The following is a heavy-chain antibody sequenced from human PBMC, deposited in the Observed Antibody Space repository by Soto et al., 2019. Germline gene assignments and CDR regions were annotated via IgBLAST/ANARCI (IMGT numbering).Heavy chain of an antibody. J-gene: IGHJ4*02. D-gene: IGHD5-12*01. CDR3: AREPHVEMATILCTRTYYFDY. V-gene: IGHV4-39*02. CDR1: GGSISSSSYY. Sequence: SETLSLTCTVSGGSISSSSYYWGWIRQPPGKGLEWIGSIYYSGSTYYNPSLKSRVTISVDTSKNQFSLKLSSVTAADTAVYYCAREPHVEMATILCTRTYYFDYWGQGTLVTVSS. CDR2: IYYSGST.